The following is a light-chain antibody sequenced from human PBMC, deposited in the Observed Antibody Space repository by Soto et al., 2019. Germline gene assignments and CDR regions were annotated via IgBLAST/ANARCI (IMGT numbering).Light chain of an antibody. J-gene: IGKJ4*01. V-gene: IGKV3D-15*01. Sequence: EIGLTQSPVTLSLSPGARATLSCRASQSVGNHLFWYQPKSGQAPRVLIYDAFNRATGIPARFRGSGSGTEFTLTISSLQSEDWAMYYGQQSHTWPITFGGGTKVDIK. CDR2: DAF. CDR3: QQSHTWPIT. CDR1: QSVGNH.